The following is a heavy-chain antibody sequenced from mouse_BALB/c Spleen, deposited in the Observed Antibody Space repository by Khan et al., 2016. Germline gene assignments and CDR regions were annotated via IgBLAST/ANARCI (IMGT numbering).Heavy chain of an antibody. CDR2: INTYTGEP. V-gene: IGHV9-1*02. D-gene: IGHD2-12*01. CDR3: ARTYYSYWYFDG. Sequence: QIQLVQSGPELKKPGETVKISCKASGYTFTNYGMNWVKQAPGKGLKWMGWINTYTGEPTFAADFKGRFAFSLETSASTAYLQINNLKNEDMATYFCARTYYSYWYFDGWGAGTTVTVSS. J-gene: IGHJ1*01. CDR1: GYTFTNYG.